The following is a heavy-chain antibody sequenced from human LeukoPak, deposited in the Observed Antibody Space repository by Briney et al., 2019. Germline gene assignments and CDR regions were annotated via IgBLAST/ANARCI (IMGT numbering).Heavy chain of an antibody. CDR3: ARARYYYDSSGYSDAFDI. J-gene: IGHJ3*02. V-gene: IGHV4-59*01. Sequence: SETLSLTCTVSGGSISSYYWSWIRQPPGKGLEWIGYIYYSGSTNYNPSLKSRVTISVDTSKNQFSLKLSSVTAADTAVYYCARARYYYDSSGYSDAFDIWGQGTMVTVSS. CDR1: GGSISSYY. CDR2: IYYSGST. D-gene: IGHD3-22*01.